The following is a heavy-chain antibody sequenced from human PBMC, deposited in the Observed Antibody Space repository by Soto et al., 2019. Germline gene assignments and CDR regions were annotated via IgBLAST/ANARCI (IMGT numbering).Heavy chain of an antibody. CDR2: MSTSGTL. Sequence: QVQLQESGPGLVNPSATLSLTCSVSGVSISSYYWAWLRQPAGQGLEWVGPMSTSGTLNDKPSLKSRVTVSIDTFKNEFSLNLRSVTAADTAVYFCVRVINFRRIDVWGQGTTVTVS. CDR3: VRVINFRRIDV. V-gene: IGHV4-4*07. J-gene: IGHJ6*02. CDR1: GVSISSYY.